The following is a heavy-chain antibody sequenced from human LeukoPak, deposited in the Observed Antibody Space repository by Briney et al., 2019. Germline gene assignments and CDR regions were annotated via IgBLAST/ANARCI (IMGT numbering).Heavy chain of an antibody. Sequence: GESLKISCKGSGSSFTSYWISWVRQMPGKGLEWMGRIDPSDSYTNYSPSFQGHVTISADKSISTAYLQWSSLKASDTAMYYCARQYGSGSPAHYFDYWGQGTLVTVSS. CDR3: ARQYGSGSPAHYFDY. J-gene: IGHJ4*02. CDR1: GSSFTSYW. CDR2: IDPSDSYT. D-gene: IGHD3-10*01. V-gene: IGHV5-10-1*01.